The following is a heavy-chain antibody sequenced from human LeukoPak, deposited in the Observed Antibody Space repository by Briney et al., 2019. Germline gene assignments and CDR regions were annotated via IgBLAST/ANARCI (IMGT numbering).Heavy chain of an antibody. CDR1: GYTFTAYY. CDR2: INPNSGAT. V-gene: IGHV1-2*02. D-gene: IGHD6-19*01. J-gene: IGHJ4*02. Sequence: VKVSCKASGYTFTAYYMHWVRQAPGQGLEWMGWINPNSGATIYAQNFQGRVTMTTDTSISTAYMELTRLGSDDTAVYYCARDTDSSGWYYFDYWGQGTLVTVSS. CDR3: ARDTDSSGWYYFDY.